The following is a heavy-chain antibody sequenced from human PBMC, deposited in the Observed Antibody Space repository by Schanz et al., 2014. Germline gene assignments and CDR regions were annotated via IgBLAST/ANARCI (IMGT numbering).Heavy chain of an antibody. CDR3: ARDFHGYGPHLDY. CDR2: INSVGSNT. Sequence: EVQLVQSGGGLVQPGGSLRLSCAASGFTFSSHWMHWVRQDPGKGLVWVARINSVGSNTDYADSVTGRFTISRDNSKNTLYLQLNSLRAEDTAVYYFARDFHGYGPHLDYWGQGSLVTVSS. V-gene: IGHV3-74*01. D-gene: IGHD5-12*01. CDR1: GFTFSSHW. J-gene: IGHJ4*02.